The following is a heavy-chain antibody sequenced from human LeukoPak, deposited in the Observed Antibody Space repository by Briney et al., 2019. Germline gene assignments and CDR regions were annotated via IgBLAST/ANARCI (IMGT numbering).Heavy chain of an antibody. CDR3: AREDWGPRFDP. D-gene: IGHD7-27*01. Sequence: GGSLRLSCADSGFTSTSYWMTWVRQAPGKELHWVANINHDGTDKNYADSVKGRFTISRDNAKRSVFLQMNSLRAEDTGLYYCAREDWGPRFDPRGQGTLVTVSS. J-gene: IGHJ5*02. CDR2: INHDGTDK. V-gene: IGHV3-7*05. CDR1: GFTSTSYW.